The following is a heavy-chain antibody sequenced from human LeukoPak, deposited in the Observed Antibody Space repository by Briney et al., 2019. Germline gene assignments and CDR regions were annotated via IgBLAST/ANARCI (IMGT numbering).Heavy chain of an antibody. CDR3: ARGYCSGTSCYYPYYFDS. CDR1: GYTFTRYD. D-gene: IGHD2-2*01. CDR2: IIPIFGTA. Sequence: SVEVSCKASGYTFTRYDINWVRQAPGQGLEWMGGIIPIFGTANYAQKFQGRVTITTDESTSTAYMDLSSLRSEDTAVYYCARGYCSGTSCYYPYYFDSWGQGTLVTVSS. J-gene: IGHJ4*02. V-gene: IGHV1-69*05.